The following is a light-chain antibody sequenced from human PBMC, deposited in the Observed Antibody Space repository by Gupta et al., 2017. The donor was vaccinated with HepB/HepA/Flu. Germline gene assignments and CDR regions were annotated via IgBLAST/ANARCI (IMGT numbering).Light chain of an antibody. CDR3: QQSDSAAST. V-gene: IGKV1-39*01. CDR1: QYINNH. Sequence: DIQLTQSPSSLSASVRDRVTITCRASQYINNHVNWYQQQPGKAPKLLIYVASNLRSGVPSRFSGSGPGTLFTLTISSLHPEDVATYYCQQSDSAASTFGGGTKVEIK. CDR2: VAS. J-gene: IGKJ4*01.